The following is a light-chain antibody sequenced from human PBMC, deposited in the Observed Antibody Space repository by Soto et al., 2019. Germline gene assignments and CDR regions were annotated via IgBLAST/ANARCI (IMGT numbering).Light chain of an antibody. V-gene: IGLV2-14*01. CDR2: DVS. CDR1: SSDVGGYNY. CDR3: SSYTSSSTHYV. Sequence: QSALTQPASVSGSPGQLITISCTRTSSDVGGYNYVSWYQQHPGKAPKLMIYDVSNRPSGVSNRFSGSKSGNTASLTISGLQAEDEADYYCSSYTSSSTHYVFGTGTKLTVL. J-gene: IGLJ1*01.